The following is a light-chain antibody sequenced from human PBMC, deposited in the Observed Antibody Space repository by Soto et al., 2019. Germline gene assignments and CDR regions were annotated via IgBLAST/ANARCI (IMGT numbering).Light chain of an antibody. CDR3: SSPRSSSFYV. Sequence: QSALTQPASVSGSPGQSITISCTGTSSDIGSYNYVSWYQQHPGQASKLMIYDVTNRPSGVSNRFSGSKSGNTASLTISGLQAEDEADYYCSSPRSSSFYVFGTGTKLTVL. CDR1: SSDIGSYNY. CDR2: DVT. J-gene: IGLJ1*01. V-gene: IGLV2-14*03.